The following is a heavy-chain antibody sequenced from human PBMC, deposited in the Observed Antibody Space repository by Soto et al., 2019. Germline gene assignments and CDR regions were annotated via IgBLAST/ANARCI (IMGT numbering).Heavy chain of an antibody. D-gene: IGHD3-22*01. CDR2: IYSGGST. Sequence: GGSLRLSCAASGFTVSRNYMTWVRQAPGKGLEWVSTIYSGGSTYYADSVRGRFTISRDNSKNTLYLQMNSLRAEDTAMYFCARDYYDSSGHLLAFDIWGQGTMVTVSS. CDR1: GFTVSRNY. V-gene: IGHV3-66*01. CDR3: ARDYYDSSGHLLAFDI. J-gene: IGHJ3*02.